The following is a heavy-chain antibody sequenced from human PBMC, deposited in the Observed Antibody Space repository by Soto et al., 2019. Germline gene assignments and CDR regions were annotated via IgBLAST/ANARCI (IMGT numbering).Heavy chain of an antibody. CDR2: IIPIFGTA. D-gene: IGHD1-26*01. J-gene: IGHJ4*02. Sequence: QVQLVQSGAEVKKHGSSVKVSCKASGGTFSSYAISWVRQAPGQGREWMGGIIPIFGTANYAQKFQGRVTSTADEATSTAYMELSSLRAEDTAVYYCARDNGRGAMGITVNLGAREYWGQGTVVTVSS. CDR3: ARDNGRGAMGITVNLGAREY. CDR1: GGTFSSYA. V-gene: IGHV1-69*01.